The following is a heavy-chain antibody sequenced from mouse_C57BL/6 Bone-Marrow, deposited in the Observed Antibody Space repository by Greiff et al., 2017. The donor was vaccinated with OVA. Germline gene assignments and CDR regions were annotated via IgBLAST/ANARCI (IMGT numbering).Heavy chain of an antibody. CDR2: IDPETGGT. V-gene: IGHV1-15*01. J-gene: IGHJ3*01. CDR1: GYTFTDYE. D-gene: IGHD2-2*01. Sequence: VQLQQSGAELVRPGASVTLSCKASGYTFTDYEMHWVKQTPVHGLEWIGAIDPETGGTAYNQKFKVKAILTADKSSSTAYMELRSLTSEDSAVYYCTRGGMVKGFAYWGQGTLVTVSA. CDR3: TRGGMVKGFAY.